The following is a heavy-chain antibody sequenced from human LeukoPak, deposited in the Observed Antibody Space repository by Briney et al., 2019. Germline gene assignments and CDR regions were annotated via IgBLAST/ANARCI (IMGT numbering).Heavy chain of an antibody. V-gene: IGHV4-39*01. CDR3: ARHFNGPDYLDY. J-gene: IGHJ4*02. D-gene: IGHD2-8*01. Sequence: PSETLSLTCTVSGGSISSGSYYWGWIRQPPGKGLEWIGSGYYSGNTYYNSSLKSRVTISVDTSKNQFSLTLSSVTAADTAVYYCARHFNGPDYLDYWGQGTLVTVSS. CDR1: GGSISSGSYY. CDR2: GYYSGNT.